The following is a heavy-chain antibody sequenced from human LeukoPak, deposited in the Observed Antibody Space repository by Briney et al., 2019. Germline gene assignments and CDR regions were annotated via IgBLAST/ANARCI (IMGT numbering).Heavy chain of an antibody. CDR1: GFTFNGCS. J-gene: IGHJ4*02. Sequence: GGSLRLSCAASGFTFNGCSMNWVRQAPGEGLEWVTLIMYDGSNKYYADSVKGRFTISRDNSKNTVYLQMDSLRAEDTAVYYCARDQSGGYSGFDPRDWGQGALVTVSS. V-gene: IGHV3-33*08. CDR2: IMYDGSNK. CDR3: ARDQSGGYSGFDPRD. D-gene: IGHD5-12*01.